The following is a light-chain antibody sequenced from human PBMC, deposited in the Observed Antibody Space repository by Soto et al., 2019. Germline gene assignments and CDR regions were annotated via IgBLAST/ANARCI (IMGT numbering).Light chain of an antibody. CDR2: GAS. CDR1: QGISSS. V-gene: IGKV1-9*01. Sequence: DIQLTQSPSFLSASVGDRVTITCRASQGISSSLAWYQQKPGKAPELLINGASTLQSGVPSRFSGSGSGTEFTLTISSMQPEDFATYYCQQLNSYPLTFGGGTKVEIK. J-gene: IGKJ4*01. CDR3: QQLNSYPLT.